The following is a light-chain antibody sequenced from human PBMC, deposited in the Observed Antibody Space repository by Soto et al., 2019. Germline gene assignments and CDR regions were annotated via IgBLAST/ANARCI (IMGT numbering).Light chain of an antibody. J-gene: IGKJ1*01. CDR3: EQHNKWQWT. CDR1: QRISDT. Sequence: EIMMMQSPATRSVSAKVGATLSCRATQRISDTLAWYQQKPPQPPRLLIHGASTTATAFPGRFSGSGSGKELNLRISSMQSADFAVYYCEQHNKWQWTFGQGTKVDIK. CDR2: GAS. V-gene: IGKV3-15*01.